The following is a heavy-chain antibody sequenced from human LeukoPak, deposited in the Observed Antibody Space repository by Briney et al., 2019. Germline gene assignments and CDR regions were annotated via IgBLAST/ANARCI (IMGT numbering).Heavy chain of an antibody. J-gene: IGHJ6*02. D-gene: IGHD6-19*01. V-gene: IGHV1-69*02. CDR2: IIPILGIA. CDR1: GYTFTGYY. CDR3: ARPHSAGGWSNYYYGMDV. Sequence: SVKVSCKASGYTFTGYYMHWVRQAPGQGLEWMGRIIPILGIANYAQKFQGRVTITADKSTSTAYMELSSLRSEDTAVYYCARPHSAGGWSNYYYGMDVWGQGTTVTVSS.